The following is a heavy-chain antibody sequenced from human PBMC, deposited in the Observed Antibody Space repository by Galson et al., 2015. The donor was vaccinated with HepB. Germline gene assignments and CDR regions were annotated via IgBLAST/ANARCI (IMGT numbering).Heavy chain of an antibody. CDR1: GFTFTSSA. V-gene: IGHV1-58*01. J-gene: IGHJ4*02. Sequence: SVKVSCKASGFTFTSSAVQWVRQARGQRLEWIGWIVVGSGNTNYAQKFQERVTITRDMSTSTAYMELSSLRSEDTAVYYCAAAYYDFWSGYPPPLDYWGQGTLVTVSS. D-gene: IGHD3-3*01. CDR2: IVVGSGNT. CDR3: AAAYYDFWSGYPPPLDY.